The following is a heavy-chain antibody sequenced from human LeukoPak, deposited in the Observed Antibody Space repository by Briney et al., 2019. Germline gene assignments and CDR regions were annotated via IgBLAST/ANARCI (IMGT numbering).Heavy chain of an antibody. CDR2: ISAYNGNT. D-gene: IGHD6-19*01. J-gene: IGHJ4*02. CDR1: GYTFTSYG. Sequence: ASVKVSCKASGYTFTSYGISWVRQALGQGLEWMGWISAYNGNTNYAQKLQGRVTMTTDTSTSTAYMELRSLRSDDTAVYYCARDHGGGLRAVAGTSIDYWGQGTLVTVSS. CDR3: ARDHGGGLRAVAGTSIDY. V-gene: IGHV1-18*01.